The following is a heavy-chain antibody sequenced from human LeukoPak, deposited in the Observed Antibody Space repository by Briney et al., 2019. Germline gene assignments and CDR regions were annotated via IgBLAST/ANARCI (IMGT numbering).Heavy chain of an antibody. D-gene: IGHD6-6*01. CDR1: GYTFTGYY. J-gene: IGHJ3*02. CDR2: INPNSGGT. V-gene: IGHV1-2*02. Sequence: GASVKVSCKASGYTFTGYYMHWVRQAPGQGLEWMGWINPNSGGTNYAQKFQGRVTMTRDTSISTACMELSRLRSGDTAVYYCASPSIAARGAFDIWGQGTMVTVSS. CDR3: ASPSIAARGAFDI.